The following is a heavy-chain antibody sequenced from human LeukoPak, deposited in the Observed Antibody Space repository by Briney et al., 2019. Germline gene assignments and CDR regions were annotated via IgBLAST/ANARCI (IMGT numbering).Heavy chain of an antibody. CDR2: IYYSGST. D-gene: IGHD3-3*01. J-gene: IGHJ3*02. CDR1: GGSISSYY. Sequence: SETLSLTCTVSGGSISSYYWSWLRQPPGKGLEWIGYIYYSGSTNYNPSLKSRVTISVDTSKNQFSLKLSSVTAADTAVYYCARVSVTIFGVVIFGGDYYAFDIWGQGTMVTVSS. CDR3: ARVSVTIFGVVIFGGDYYAFDI. V-gene: IGHV4-59*01.